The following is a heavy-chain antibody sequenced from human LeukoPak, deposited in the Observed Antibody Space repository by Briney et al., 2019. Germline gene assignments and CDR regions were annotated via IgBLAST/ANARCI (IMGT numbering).Heavy chain of an antibody. V-gene: IGHV1-18*04. J-gene: IGHJ4*02. Sequence: ASVMVSCKASGYTFTNYGISWVRQAPGQGLEWMGWISAYNGNTNYAQKLQGRVTMTTDTSTSTAYMELRSLRSDDTAVYYCARGGDGDILTGLVFDYWGQGTLVTVSS. CDR1: GYTFTNYG. CDR2: ISAYNGNT. CDR3: ARGGDGDILTGLVFDY. D-gene: IGHD3-9*01.